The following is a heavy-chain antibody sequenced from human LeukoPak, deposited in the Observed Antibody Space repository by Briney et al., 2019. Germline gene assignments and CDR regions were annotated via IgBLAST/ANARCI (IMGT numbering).Heavy chain of an antibody. Sequence: GGSLRLSCAASGFTVSSNYMSWVRQAPGKGLEWVSIIYDSGTTYYADSVKGLFTISRDNFKNTLYLQMNILRAEDTAVYYCASHWGGYWGQGTLVTVSS. CDR1: GFTVSSNY. CDR2: IYDSGTT. CDR3: ASHWGGY. V-gene: IGHV3-53*01. J-gene: IGHJ4*02. D-gene: IGHD3-16*01.